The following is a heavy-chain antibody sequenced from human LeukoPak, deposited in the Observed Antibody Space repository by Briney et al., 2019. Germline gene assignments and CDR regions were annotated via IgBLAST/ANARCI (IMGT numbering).Heavy chain of an antibody. D-gene: IGHD4-11*01. CDR1: GFTFSTYA. CDR3: AKGGHDFSPFYW. V-gene: IGHV3-23*01. J-gene: IGHJ4*02. Sequence: PGGSLRLSCAASGFTFSTYAMGWVRQAPGKGLEWVSSIKGGGGDPFYADSVKGRFTISRDNSKSTLFLQLNSLRADDTAVYYCAKGGHDFSPFYWWGQGTLVTVSS. CDR2: IKGGGGDP.